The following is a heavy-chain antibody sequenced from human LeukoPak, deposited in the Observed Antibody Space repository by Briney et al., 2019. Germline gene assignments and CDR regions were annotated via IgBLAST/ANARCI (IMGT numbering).Heavy chain of an antibody. V-gene: IGHV4-39*07. CDR1: GGSITSSNYY. Sequence: SETLSLTCTVSGGSITSSNYYWGWIRQPPGKGLEWIGSIYYSGRIYYNPSLNSRVTISVDTSKNQFSLKLSSVTAADTAVYYCAREVGARQMVRGVRGFDYWGQGTLVTVSS. J-gene: IGHJ4*02. D-gene: IGHD3-10*01. CDR2: IYYSGRI. CDR3: AREVGARQMVRGVRGFDY.